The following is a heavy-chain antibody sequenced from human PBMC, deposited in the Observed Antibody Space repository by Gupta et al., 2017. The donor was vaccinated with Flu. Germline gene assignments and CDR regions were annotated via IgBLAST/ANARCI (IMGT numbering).Heavy chain of an antibody. V-gene: IGHV3-23*01. D-gene: IGHD6-19*01. J-gene: IGHJ5*02. Sequence: SGSGGSTYYADSVKGRFTISRDNSKNTLYLQMNSLRAEDTAVYYCAKDLYSSAWFNWFDPWGPGTLVTVSS. CDR3: AKDLYSSAWFNWFDP. CDR2: SGSGGST.